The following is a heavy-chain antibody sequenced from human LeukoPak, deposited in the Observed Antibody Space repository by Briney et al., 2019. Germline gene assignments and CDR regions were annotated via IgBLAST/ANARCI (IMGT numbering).Heavy chain of an antibody. J-gene: IGHJ4*02. V-gene: IGHV3-7*01. CDR1: GFTFTDSY. D-gene: IGHD3-16*01. Sequence: PGESLRLSCAASGFTFTDSYMTWVRQAPGKGLEWVANTKTDGSETYYLDSVKGRFTVSRDNAKNSLFLQMNSLRAEDTAIYYCVRDYVWGTSESDYWGQGILVTVSS. CDR2: TKTDGSET. CDR3: VRDYVWGTSESDY.